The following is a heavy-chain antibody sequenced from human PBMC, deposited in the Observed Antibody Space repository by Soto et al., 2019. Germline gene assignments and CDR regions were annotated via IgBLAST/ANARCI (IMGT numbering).Heavy chain of an antibody. CDR3: ASDRSLGSNWYYYLES. V-gene: IGHV3-48*02. D-gene: IGHD1-20*01. CDR1: GFTFSSRA. J-gene: IGHJ4*02. CDR2: ISSSSSNI. Sequence: EVQLVESGGGLVQPGGSLRLSCTASGFTFSSRAMNWVRQFPGRGREGVSYISSSSSNIDYADSVKGRFTVSRDNAKNSLYLQMNTLRDEDTAVYYCASDRSLGSNWYYYLESWGQGTLVTVSS.